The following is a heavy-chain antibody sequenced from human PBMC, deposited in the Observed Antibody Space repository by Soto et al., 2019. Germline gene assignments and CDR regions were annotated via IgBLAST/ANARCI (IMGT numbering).Heavy chain of an antibody. CDR3: ARQGACSSTSCPAYYYYYAMDV. CDR1: KFIFSEYY. Sequence: QVQLVESGGGLVKPGGSLRLSCAASKFIFSEYYMSWIRQAPGKGLEWVSYISSGSSYTNYADSVKGRFTISRDNAKNSLYLQMNSLRAEYTAVYFCARQGACSSTSCPAYYYYYAMDVWGQGTTVTVSS. CDR2: ISSGSSYT. D-gene: IGHD2-2*01. V-gene: IGHV3-11*06. J-gene: IGHJ6*02.